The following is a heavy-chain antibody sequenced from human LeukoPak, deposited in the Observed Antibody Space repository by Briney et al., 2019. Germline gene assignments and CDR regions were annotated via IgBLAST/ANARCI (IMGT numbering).Heavy chain of an antibody. Sequence: ASVKVSCKASGYTFTSYGISWVRQAPGQGLEWMGWISAYNGNTNYAQKLQGRVTMTTDTSTRIAYMELRSLRSDDTTVYYCARVLGYCSGGSCYGINWFDPWSQGTLVTVSS. CDR2: ISAYNGNT. J-gene: IGHJ5*02. V-gene: IGHV1-18*01. CDR3: ARVLGYCSGGSCYGINWFDP. D-gene: IGHD2-15*01. CDR1: GYTFTSYG.